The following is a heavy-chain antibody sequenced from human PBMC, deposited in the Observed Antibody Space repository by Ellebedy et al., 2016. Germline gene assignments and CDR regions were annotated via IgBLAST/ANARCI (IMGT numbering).Heavy chain of an antibody. J-gene: IGHJ6*02. CDR1: GDSVSTNDAT. V-gene: IGHV6-1*01. CDR2: TYYRSRWLS. Sequence: SQTLSLTCAISGDSVSTNDATWNWIRQSPSRGLEWLGRTYYRSRWLSDHGPSVKSRISINPDTSENQFSLQLHSVTPEDAAVYYCARDRCRGSLCTSDFGMDVWGQGTTVIVSS. D-gene: IGHD3-10*01. CDR3: ARDRCRGSLCTSDFGMDV.